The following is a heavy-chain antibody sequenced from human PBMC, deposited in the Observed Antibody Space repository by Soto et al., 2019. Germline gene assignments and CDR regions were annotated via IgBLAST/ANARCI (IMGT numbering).Heavy chain of an antibody. CDR2: IYWDDDK. Sequence: GSGPTLVNPTQTLTLTCTFSGFSLSTSGVGVGWIRQPPGKALEWLALIYWDDDKRYSPSLKSRLTITKDTSKNQVVLTMTNMDPVDTATYYCAHYKSRYCSGGSCPFFDYWGQGTLVTVSS. J-gene: IGHJ4*02. V-gene: IGHV2-5*02. CDR3: AHYKSRYCSGGSCPFFDY. CDR1: GFSLSTSGVG. D-gene: IGHD2-15*01.